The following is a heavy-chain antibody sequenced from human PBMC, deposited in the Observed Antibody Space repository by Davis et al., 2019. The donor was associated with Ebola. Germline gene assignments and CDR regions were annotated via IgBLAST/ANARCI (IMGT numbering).Heavy chain of an antibody. Sequence: GESLKISCAASGFTFSSYAMHWVRQAPGKGLEYVSAISSNGGSTYYANSVKGRFTISRDNSKNTLYLQMGSLRAEDMAVYYCARDLESHDYANYYYYCMDVWGQGTTVTVSS. D-gene: IGHD4-17*01. CDR2: ISSNGGST. CDR3: ARDLESHDYANYYYYCMDV. J-gene: IGHJ6*02. CDR1: GFTFSSYA. V-gene: IGHV3-64*01.